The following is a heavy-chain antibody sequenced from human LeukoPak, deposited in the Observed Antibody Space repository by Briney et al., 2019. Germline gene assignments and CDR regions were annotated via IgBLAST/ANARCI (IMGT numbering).Heavy chain of an antibody. CDR1: GGSISSYY. V-gene: IGHV4-59*01. D-gene: IGHD6-19*01. Sequence: SETLSLTCTVSGGSISSYYWSWIRQPPGKGLEWIGYIYYSGSTNYNPYLKSRVTISVDTSKNQFSLKLSSVTAADTAVYYCAGDRSGRFDYWGQGTLVTVSS. CDR3: AGDRSGRFDY. CDR2: IYYSGST. J-gene: IGHJ4*02.